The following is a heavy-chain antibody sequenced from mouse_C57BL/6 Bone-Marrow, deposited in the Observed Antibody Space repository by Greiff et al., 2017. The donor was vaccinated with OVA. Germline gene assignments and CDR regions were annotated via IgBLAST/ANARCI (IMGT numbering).Heavy chain of an antibody. Sequence: QVQLQQSGAELVKPGASVKLSCKASGYAFSSYWMNWVKQRPGKGLEWIGQIYPGDGDTNYNGKFKGKSTLTADKSSSTTYMQLSSLTSEDSAVYICAREIYDGYHWFAYWGQGTLVTVSA. CDR3: AREIYDGYHWFAY. CDR1: GYAFSSYW. D-gene: IGHD2-3*01. V-gene: IGHV1-80*01. CDR2: IYPGDGDT. J-gene: IGHJ3*01.